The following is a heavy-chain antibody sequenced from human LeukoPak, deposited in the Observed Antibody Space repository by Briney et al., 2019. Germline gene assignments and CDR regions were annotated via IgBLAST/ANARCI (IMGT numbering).Heavy chain of an antibody. V-gene: IGHV1-46*01. Sequence: ASVKVSCKASGYTFFTAYHMHWVRQAPGQGVEWMGVINPRGGATTYAQKFQGRVTITTDTSTSTVYMQLSSLRSEDTAVYYCARLAAPGTSSDYWGQGTLVTVSS. J-gene: IGHJ4*02. D-gene: IGHD6-13*01. CDR1: GYTFFTAYH. CDR2: INPRGGAT. CDR3: ARLAAPGTSSDY.